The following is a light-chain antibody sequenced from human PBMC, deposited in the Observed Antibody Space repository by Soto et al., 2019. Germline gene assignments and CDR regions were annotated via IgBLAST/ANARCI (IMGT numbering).Light chain of an antibody. V-gene: IGLV2-14*01. CDR1: SSDVGGYNY. CDR2: EVS. J-gene: IGLJ1*01. Sequence: QSVLTQPASASGSPGQSITISCTGTSSDVGGYNYVSWYQQHPGKAPKLLIYEVSYRPSGVSNRFSGSKSGKRASLTISGLQAEDEADYYCSSYRSSTTPYVFGTGTKVTVL. CDR3: SSYRSSTTPYV.